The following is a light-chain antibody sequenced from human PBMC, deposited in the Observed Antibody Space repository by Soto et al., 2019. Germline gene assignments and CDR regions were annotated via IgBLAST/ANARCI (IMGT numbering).Light chain of an antibody. V-gene: IGLV2-11*01. CDR3: CSYAGAFTYV. CDR1: SSDVGDYSY. CDR2: DVS. J-gene: IGLJ1*01. Sequence: QSALTQPRSVSGSPGHSVTISCTGTSSDVGDYSYVSWYQQHPGKAPKLMISDVSKRPSGVPDRFSGSKFGNTASLTISGLQAEDEADYYCCSYAGAFTYVFGSGTKLTVL.